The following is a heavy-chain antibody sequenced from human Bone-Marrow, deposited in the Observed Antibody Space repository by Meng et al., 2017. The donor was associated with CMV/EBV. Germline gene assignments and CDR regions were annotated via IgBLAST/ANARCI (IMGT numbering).Heavy chain of an antibody. J-gene: IGHJ6*02. CDR3: ARGRENLPDCSSTSCYRVGYYGMAV. CDR1: GGSFSGYY. Sequence: SETLSLTCAVYGGSFSGYYWSWIRQPPGKGLEWIGEINHSGSTNYNPSLKSRVTISVDTSKNQFSLKLSSVTAADTAVYYCARGRENLPDCSSTSCYRVGYYGMAVWGQGTTVTVYS. V-gene: IGHV4-34*01. D-gene: IGHD2-2*02. CDR2: INHSGST.